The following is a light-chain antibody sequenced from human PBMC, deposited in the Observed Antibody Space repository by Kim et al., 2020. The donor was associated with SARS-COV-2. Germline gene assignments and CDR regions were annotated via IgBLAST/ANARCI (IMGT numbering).Light chain of an antibody. Sequence: PGGRATLSCRASQRVSSSNLAWYQQKPGQAPRLLLYGASTRATGIPDRFSGGGSGTDFTLTISRLEPEDFAVYYCQKYGSSPPWTFGQGTKVDIK. J-gene: IGKJ1*01. V-gene: IGKV3-20*01. CDR3: QKYGSSPPWT. CDR1: QRVSSSN. CDR2: GAS.